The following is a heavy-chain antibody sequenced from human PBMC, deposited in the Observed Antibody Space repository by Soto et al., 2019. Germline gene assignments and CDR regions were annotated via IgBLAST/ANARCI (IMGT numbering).Heavy chain of an antibody. Sequence: SETLSLTCTVSGGSISGDYYWSWIRQPPGKGLEWIGYIYYSGSTYYNPSLKSRVTISVDMSKNQFSLKLSSVTAADTAVYFCARGYYDFWSGYLDYWSQGTLVTVSS. J-gene: IGHJ4*02. CDR3: ARGYYDFWSGYLDY. V-gene: IGHV4-30-4*01. D-gene: IGHD3-3*01. CDR1: GGSISGDYY. CDR2: IYYSGST.